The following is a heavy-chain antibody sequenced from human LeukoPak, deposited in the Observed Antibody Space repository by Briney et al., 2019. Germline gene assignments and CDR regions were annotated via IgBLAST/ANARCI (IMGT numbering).Heavy chain of an antibody. D-gene: IGHD2-15*01. CDR1: GYTFTSYY. CDR2: INPSGGST. Sequence: GASVKVSCKASGYTFTSYYMHWVRQAPGQGLEWMGIINPSGGSTSYAQKFQGRVTMTRDTSTSTVYMELSSLRSEDTAVYYCASDFSGKAANNWFDPWGQGTLVTVSS. CDR3: ASDFSGKAANNWFDP. J-gene: IGHJ5*02. V-gene: IGHV1-46*01.